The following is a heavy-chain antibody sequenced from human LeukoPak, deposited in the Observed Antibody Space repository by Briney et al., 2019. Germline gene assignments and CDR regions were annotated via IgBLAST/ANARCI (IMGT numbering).Heavy chain of an antibody. Sequence: GGSLRLSCVASGFTFTNYAMSWVRQAPGKGLEWVSAITGSDGTSHYADSVKGRFTISRDNSKNTLYLQMNSLRAEDTAVYYCAKDRVGYCSSTSCYTYRYFDYWGQGTLVTVSS. D-gene: IGHD2-2*02. CDR2: ITGSDGTS. CDR3: AKDRVGYCSSTSCYTYRYFDY. CDR1: GFTFTNYA. V-gene: IGHV3-23*01. J-gene: IGHJ4*02.